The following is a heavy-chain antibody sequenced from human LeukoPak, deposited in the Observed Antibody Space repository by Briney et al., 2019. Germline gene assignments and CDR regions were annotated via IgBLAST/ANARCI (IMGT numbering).Heavy chain of an antibody. J-gene: IGHJ5*02. CDR2: IYYSGST. Sequence: SETLSLTCTVSGGSISSGDYYWSWIRQPPGKGLEWIGYIYYSGSTYYNPSLKSRVTISADTSKNQFSLKLSSVTAADTAVYYCARAEDGYSNWFDPWGQGTLVTVSS. V-gene: IGHV4-30-4*08. CDR1: GGSISSGDYY. D-gene: IGHD5-24*01. CDR3: ARAEDGYSNWFDP.